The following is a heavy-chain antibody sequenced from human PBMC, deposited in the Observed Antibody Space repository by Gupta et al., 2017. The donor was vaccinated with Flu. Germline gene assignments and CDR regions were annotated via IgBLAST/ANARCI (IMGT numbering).Heavy chain of an antibody. CDR3: ARALRCSSTSCYYYYGMDV. D-gene: IGHD2-2*01. Sequence: QVQLQESGPGLVKPSQTLSLTCTVSGGSISSGSYYWSWIWQPAGKGLAWIGRIYTSGSTNYNPSLKSRVTISVDTSKNQFSLKLSSVTAADTAVYYCARALRCSSTSCYYYYGMDVWGQGTTVTVSS. V-gene: IGHV4-61*02. CDR2: IYTSGST. CDR1: GGSISSGSYY. J-gene: IGHJ6*02.